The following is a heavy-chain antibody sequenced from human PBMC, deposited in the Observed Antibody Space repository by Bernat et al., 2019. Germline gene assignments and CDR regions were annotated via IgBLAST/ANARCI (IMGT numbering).Heavy chain of an antibody. J-gene: IGHJ3*01. Sequence: EVQLVESGGGLVKPGGSLRLSCAASGFTFSNAWMSWVRQAPGKGLEWVGRIKSKTDGATTDYAAPVKGRFTISRDDSKNTLYLQMNILKTEDTAVYYCTTEVYGSGTPWGEGTMVTVSS. V-gene: IGHV3-15*01. D-gene: IGHD3-10*01. CDR3: TTEVYGSGTP. CDR1: GFTFSNAW. CDR2: IKSKTDGATT.